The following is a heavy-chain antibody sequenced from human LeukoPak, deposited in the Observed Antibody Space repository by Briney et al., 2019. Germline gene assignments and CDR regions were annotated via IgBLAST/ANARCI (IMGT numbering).Heavy chain of an antibody. D-gene: IGHD5/OR15-5a*01. V-gene: IGHV3-53*05. CDR3: AKDSTWAADY. J-gene: IGHJ4*02. CDR1: GFTVSNNY. Sequence: PGGSLRLSCAVSGFTVSNNYMTWVRQAPGKGLEWVSVIYSGGTTYYADSVKGRFTISRDNSKNTLYLQMNSLGAEDTAVYYCAKDSTWAADYWGQGTLVSVSS. CDR2: IYSGGTT.